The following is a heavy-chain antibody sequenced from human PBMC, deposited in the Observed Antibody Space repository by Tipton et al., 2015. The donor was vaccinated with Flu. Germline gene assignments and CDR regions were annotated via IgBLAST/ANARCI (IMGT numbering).Heavy chain of an antibody. J-gene: IGHJ4*02. Sequence: TLSLTCTVSGGSISSSSYYWSWIRQPPGKGLEWIGYIYYSGSTNYNPSLKSRVTISVDTSKNQFSLKLSSVTAADTAVYYCASSSYDYIWGSYRFFDYWGQGTLVTVSS. D-gene: IGHD3-16*02. CDR1: GGSISSSSYY. CDR2: IYYSGST. CDR3: ASSSYDYIWGSYRFFDY. V-gene: IGHV4-61*01.